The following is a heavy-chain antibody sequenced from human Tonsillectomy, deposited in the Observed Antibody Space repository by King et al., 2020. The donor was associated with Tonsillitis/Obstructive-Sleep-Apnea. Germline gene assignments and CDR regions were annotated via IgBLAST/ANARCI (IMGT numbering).Heavy chain of an antibody. CDR2: VNQDGSDN. D-gene: IGHD5-12*01. Sequence: VQLVESGGGLVQPGGSLRLSCAASRFTFSSYWINWVRQAPGKGLEWVANVNQDGSDNNYVDSVKGRFTISRDNAENSLYLQMNSLRAEDTAVYYCARGDSGNDLDYYYFYAMDVWGQGTTVTVSS. CDR3: ARGDSGNDLDYYYFYAMDV. V-gene: IGHV3-7*03. CDR1: RFTFSSYW. J-gene: IGHJ6*02.